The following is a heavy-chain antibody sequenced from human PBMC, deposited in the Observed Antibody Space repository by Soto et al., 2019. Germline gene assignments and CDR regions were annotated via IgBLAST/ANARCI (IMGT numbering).Heavy chain of an antibody. V-gene: IGHV1-18*04. CDR3: ARDRDWYQLLSLWGGLTYYYYGMDV. CDR1: GYTFTSYG. J-gene: IGHJ6*02. Sequence: GASVTVSCTASGYTFTSYGISWVRQAPGQGLEWMGWISAYNGNTNYAQKLQGRVTMTTDTSTSTAYMELRSLRSDDTAVYYCARDRDWYQLLSLWGGLTYYYYGMDVWGQGTTVTVSS. D-gene: IGHD2-2*01. CDR2: ISAYNGNT.